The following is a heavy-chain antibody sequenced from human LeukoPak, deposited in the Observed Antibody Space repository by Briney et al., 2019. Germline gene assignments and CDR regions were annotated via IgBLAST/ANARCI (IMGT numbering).Heavy chain of an antibody. D-gene: IGHD6-13*01. J-gene: IGHJ4*02. V-gene: IGHV4-34*01. CDR3: AGGIAAAGTKDDY. Sequence: GSLRLSCTASGFTFGDYAMSWIRQPPGKGLEWIGEINHSGSTNYNPSLKSRVTISVDTSKNQFSLKLSSVTAADTAVYYCAGGIAAAGTKDDYWGQGTLVTVSS. CDR2: INHSGST. CDR1: GFTFGDYA.